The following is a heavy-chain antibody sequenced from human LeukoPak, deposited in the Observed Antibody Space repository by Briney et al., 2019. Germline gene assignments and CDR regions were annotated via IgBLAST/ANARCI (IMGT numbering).Heavy chain of an antibody. CDR2: ISGSGDNT. V-gene: IGHV3-23*01. Sequence: GGSLRLSCAASGFTFSNYAMSWVRQAPGKGLEWVSAISGSGDNTYYADSVKGRFTVSRDNSKNTLYVQMKSLRAEDTAVYYCARDPDSGTPPDYWGQETLVTVSS. CDR3: ARDPDSGTPPDY. J-gene: IGHJ4*02. CDR1: GFTFSNYA. D-gene: IGHD3-10*01.